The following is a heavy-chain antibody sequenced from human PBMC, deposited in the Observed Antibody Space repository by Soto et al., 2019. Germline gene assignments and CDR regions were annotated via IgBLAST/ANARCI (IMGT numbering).Heavy chain of an antibody. Sequence: GGSLRLSCAASGFTFSSYDMHWVRQATGKGLEWVSAIGTAGDTYYPGSVKGRFTISRENAKNSLYLQMNSRRAGDTAVYYCARAGTSRVVVPAAMPHYWYMDVWGKGTTVTVSS. V-gene: IGHV3-13*01. CDR1: GFTFSSYD. D-gene: IGHD2-2*01. CDR2: IGTAGDT. CDR3: ARAGTSRVVVPAAMPHYWYMDV. J-gene: IGHJ6*03.